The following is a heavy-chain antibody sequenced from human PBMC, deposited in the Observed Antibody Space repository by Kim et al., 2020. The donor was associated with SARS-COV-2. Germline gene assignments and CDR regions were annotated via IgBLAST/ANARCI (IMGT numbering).Heavy chain of an antibody. CDR3: SRVKGAEDSSGCYHYYYY. CDR1: GGSSSSDY. D-gene: IGHD6-19*01. J-gene: IGHJ6*03. CDR2: VYYSGST. Sequence: SETLSLTCTFSGGSSSSDYWSWIRQPPGKGLESIGYVYYSGSTNYNPSLNSRVTISVDTSKNQFSLKLSSVTAADTAVYDCSRVKGAEDSSGCYHYYYY. V-gene: IGHV4-59*01.